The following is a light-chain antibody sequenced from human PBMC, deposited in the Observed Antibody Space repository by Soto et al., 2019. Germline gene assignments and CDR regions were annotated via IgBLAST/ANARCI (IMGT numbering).Light chain of an antibody. J-gene: IGKJ1*01. CDR2: GAS. Sequence: EIVMTQSPATLSVSPGERATLSCRASQSVSSNLAWYQQKPGQAPRLLIYGASTRATGIPARFSGSGSGTDFTLTISSLQSEDFAVYYCQQDNNWPPGTFGQGTKVEIK. V-gene: IGKV3-15*01. CDR3: QQDNNWPPGT. CDR1: QSVSSN.